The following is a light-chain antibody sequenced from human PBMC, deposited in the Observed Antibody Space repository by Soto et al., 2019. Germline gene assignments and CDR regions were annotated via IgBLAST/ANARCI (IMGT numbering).Light chain of an antibody. CDR1: QSVLFTSTNKNY. CDR2: WAS. CDR3: QHHFILPHT. V-gene: IGKV4-1*01. Sequence: DIVMTQSPESLAVSVGETVTIKCKSSQSVLFTSTNKNYLVWYQQKQGQPPRLLMFWASTRESGVPDRFSGKESGTDFTLSISSLQSDDVAVYYCQHHFILPHTFGQGTKLEIK. J-gene: IGKJ2*01.